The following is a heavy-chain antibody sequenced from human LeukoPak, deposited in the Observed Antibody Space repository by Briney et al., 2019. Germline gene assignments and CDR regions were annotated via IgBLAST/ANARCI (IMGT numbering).Heavy chain of an antibody. Sequence: SETLSLTCTVSGGSISSYYWSWIRQPPGKGLEWIGYIYYSGSTNYNPSLKSRVTISVDTSKNQFSPKLSSVTAADTAVYYCARDARQVRGNNYYYHMDVWGKGTTVTISS. V-gene: IGHV4-59*01. CDR2: IYYSGST. D-gene: IGHD3-10*01. J-gene: IGHJ6*03. CDR1: GGSISSYY. CDR3: ARDARQVRGNNYYYHMDV.